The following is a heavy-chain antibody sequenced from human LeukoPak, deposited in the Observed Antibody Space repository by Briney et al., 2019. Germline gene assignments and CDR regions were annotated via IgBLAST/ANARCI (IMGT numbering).Heavy chain of an antibody. CDR1: GFTFSSYS. Sequence: GGSLRLSCAASGFTFSSYSMNWVRQAPGKGLEWVSYISSSSSAKYNADSVKGRFTISRDNAKNSLYLQMNSLRAEDTAVYYCARGVTTVENWGQGTLVTVSS. V-gene: IGHV3-48*04. CDR3: ARGVTTVEN. J-gene: IGHJ4*02. CDR2: ISSSSSAK. D-gene: IGHD4-23*01.